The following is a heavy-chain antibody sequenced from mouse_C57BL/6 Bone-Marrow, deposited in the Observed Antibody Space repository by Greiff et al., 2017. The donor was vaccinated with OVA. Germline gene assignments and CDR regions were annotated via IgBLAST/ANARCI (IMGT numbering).Heavy chain of an antibody. J-gene: IGHJ2*01. D-gene: IGHD2-3*01. CDR1: GYTFTSYG. CDR2: IYPRSGNT. Sequence: VQLQQSGAELARPGASVKLSCKASGYTFTSYGISWVKQRTGQGLEWIGEIYPRSGNTYYNEKFKGKATLTADKSSSTAYMELRSLTSEDSAVYFCARLRIYDGYQYYFDYWGQGTTLTVSS. V-gene: IGHV1-81*01. CDR3: ARLRIYDGYQYYFDY.